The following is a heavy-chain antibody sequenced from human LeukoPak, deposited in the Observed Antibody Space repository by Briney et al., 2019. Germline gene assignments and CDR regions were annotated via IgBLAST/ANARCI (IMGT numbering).Heavy chain of an antibody. Sequence: GGSLRLSCAASGFTFSNFAMSWVRQAPGKGLERVSAISGSGGSTYYGDSVKGRFTISRDNSKNTLFLQMNGLRAEDTAIYYCAKDPYSSSDFYFFDYWGQGTLVTVSS. J-gene: IGHJ4*02. CDR1: GFTFSNFA. V-gene: IGHV3-23*01. CDR3: AKDPYSSSDFYFFDY. CDR2: ISGSGGST. D-gene: IGHD6-6*01.